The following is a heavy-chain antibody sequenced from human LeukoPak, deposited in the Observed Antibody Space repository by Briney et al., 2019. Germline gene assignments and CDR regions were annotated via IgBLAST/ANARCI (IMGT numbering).Heavy chain of an antibody. Sequence: ASVTVSYKVSGYTVTDFFRHWVRQAPGKGLEWMGGFDPEDAKTIYPPKFQGRVTITEDTTPDLSYMELTILTSEETALYFLLNWEAALVYWGQGTVVTVSS. CDR3: LNWEAALVY. D-gene: IGHD7-27*01. V-gene: IGHV1-24*01. CDR2: FDPEDAKT. CDR1: GYTVTDFF. J-gene: IGHJ4*02.